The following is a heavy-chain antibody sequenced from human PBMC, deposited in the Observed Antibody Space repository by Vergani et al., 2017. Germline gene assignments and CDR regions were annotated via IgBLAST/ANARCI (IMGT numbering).Heavy chain of an antibody. V-gene: IGHV3-43*01. CDR1: GFTFDDYT. J-gene: IGHJ6*02. CDR3: AKDIRGYFSTNYYYGMDV. Sequence: EVQLVESGGVVVQPGGSLRLSCAASGFTFDDYTMQWVRQAPGKGLEWVSLISWDGGSTYYADSVKGRFTISRDNSKNSLYLQMNSLRTEDTALYYCAKDIRGYFSTNYYYGMDVWGQGTTVTVSS. D-gene: IGHD5-18*01. CDR2: ISWDGGST.